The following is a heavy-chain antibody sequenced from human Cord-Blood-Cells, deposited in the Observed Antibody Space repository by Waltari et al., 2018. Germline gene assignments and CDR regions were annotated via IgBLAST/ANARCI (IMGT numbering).Heavy chain of an antibody. Sequence: QVQLVQSGAEVKKPGASVKVSCKASGYTFTSYGNSWGRQAPGQGLEWMGWISAYNGNTNYAQKLQGRVTMTTDTSTSTAYMELRSLRSDDTAVYYCARDLAPYYDFWSGYYGAFDIWGQGTMVTVSS. J-gene: IGHJ3*02. V-gene: IGHV1-18*01. CDR3: ARDLAPYYDFWSGYYGAFDI. CDR2: ISAYNGNT. CDR1: GYTFTSYG. D-gene: IGHD3-3*01.